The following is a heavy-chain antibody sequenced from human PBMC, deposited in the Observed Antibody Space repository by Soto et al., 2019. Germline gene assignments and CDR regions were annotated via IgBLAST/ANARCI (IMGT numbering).Heavy chain of an antibody. CDR1: GYTFTSYA. J-gene: IGHJ6*02. V-gene: IGHV1-3*01. CDR2: INAGNGNT. CDR3: ARDMSTDTKYYYYYGMDV. Sequence: ASVKVSCKASGYTFTSYAMHWVRQAPGQRLEWMGWINAGNGNTKYSQKFQGRVAITRDTSASTAYMELSSLRSEGTAVYYCARDMSTDTKYYYYYGMDVWGQGTTVTVSS. D-gene: IGHD3-10*02.